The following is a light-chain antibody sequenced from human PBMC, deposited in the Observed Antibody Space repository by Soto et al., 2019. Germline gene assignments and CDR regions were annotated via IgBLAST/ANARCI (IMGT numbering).Light chain of an antibody. Sequence: QSVMTQPPSVSVAPGQTVTISCSGSSSNIGGNSVSWYQQLPGTAPKLLIYDDNKRPSGIPDRFSGSKSGTSATLGITGFQTGDEADYYCGSWDSSLSAYVFGTGTKVTVL. J-gene: IGLJ1*01. CDR2: DDN. CDR3: GSWDSSLSAYV. V-gene: IGLV1-51*01. CDR1: SSNIGGNS.